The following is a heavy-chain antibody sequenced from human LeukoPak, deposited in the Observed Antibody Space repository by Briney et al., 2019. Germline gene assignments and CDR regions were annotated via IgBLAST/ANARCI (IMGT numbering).Heavy chain of an antibody. Sequence: PGGSLRLSCAASGFTFSSYAMSWVRQAPGKGLEWVSAISGSGGSTYYADSVKGRFTISRDNSKNTLYLQMNSLRAEDTAVYYCAKVGYYDSSGYKDAFDIWGQGTMVTVSS. CDR1: GFTFSSYA. V-gene: IGHV3-23*01. D-gene: IGHD3-22*01. CDR2: ISGSGGST. CDR3: AKVGYYDSSGYKDAFDI. J-gene: IGHJ3*02.